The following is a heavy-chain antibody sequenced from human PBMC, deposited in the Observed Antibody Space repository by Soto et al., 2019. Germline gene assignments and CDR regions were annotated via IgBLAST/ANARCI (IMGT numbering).Heavy chain of an antibody. V-gene: IGHV3-7*03. CDR1: GFTFSSYW. Sequence: EVQLVESGGGLVQPGGSLRLSCAASGFTFSSYWMSWVRQAPGKGLEWVANIKQDGSEKYYVDSVKGRFTISRDNAKNSLYLQMNSLRAEDTAVYYCARDEYCSSTSCYPGYYYGMDVWGQGTTVTVSS. CDR2: IKQDGSEK. J-gene: IGHJ6*02. CDR3: ARDEYCSSTSCYPGYYYGMDV. D-gene: IGHD2-2*01.